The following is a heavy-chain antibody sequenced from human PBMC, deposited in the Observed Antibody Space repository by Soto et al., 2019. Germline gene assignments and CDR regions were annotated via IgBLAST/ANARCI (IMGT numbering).Heavy chain of an antibody. CDR2: ISSNGGTT. CDR1: GFTFSSYD. J-gene: IGHJ4*02. Sequence: EVQLAESGGGMVQPGGSLRLSCVASGFTFSSYDMHWVRQAPGKGLEYVSSISSNGGTTYYGNSVKGRFTISRDNSKNTMYLKIDSLSAEDMAVYYCVRRVSGNYDYWGQGTLVTVSS. D-gene: IGHD1-7*01. V-gene: IGHV3-64*01. CDR3: VRRVSGNYDY.